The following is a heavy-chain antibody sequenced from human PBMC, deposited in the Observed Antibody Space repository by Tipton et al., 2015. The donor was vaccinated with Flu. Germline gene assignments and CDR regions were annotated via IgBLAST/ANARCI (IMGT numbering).Heavy chain of an antibody. D-gene: IGHD1-26*01. CDR1: GYTSSSYA. Sequence: QVQLVQSGAEVKKPGASVKVSCKASGYTSSSYAFNWVRQAPGQGLEWMGWLDPKSGDTKSAERFQGRVTMTRDTSISTVYMELTRLTSDDTAVYYCMTKDLGDFDFWGRGTLVTVSS. V-gene: IGHV1-2*02. CDR2: LDPKSGDT. J-gene: IGHJ4*02. CDR3: MTKDLGDFDF.